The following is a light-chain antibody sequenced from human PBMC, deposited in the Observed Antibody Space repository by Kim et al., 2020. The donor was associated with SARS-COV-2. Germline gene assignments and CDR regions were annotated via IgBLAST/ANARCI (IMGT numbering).Light chain of an antibody. V-gene: IGKV1-16*01. CDR1: HGIRKY. Sequence: DIQMTQSPSSLSASVGDRVTITCRASHGIRKYLAWRQQKPGKAPTSLIYDASNLQAGVPSRFSGSGSGTDFTLTISSLQPVDFATYYCERYDGYPISFGPGTRPESK. J-gene: IGKJ5*01. CDR2: DAS. CDR3: ERYDGYPIS.